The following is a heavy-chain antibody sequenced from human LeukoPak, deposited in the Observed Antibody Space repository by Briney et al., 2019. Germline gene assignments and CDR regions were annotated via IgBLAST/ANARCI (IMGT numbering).Heavy chain of an antibody. J-gene: IGHJ4*02. Sequence: GGSLRLSCAASGFTFSDYYMSWIRQAPGKGLEWVSYISSGGSTIYYADSVKGRFTISRDNAKNSLYLQMNSLRAEDTAVYYCARDRATVANDYWGQGTLVTVSS. CDR1: GFTFSDYY. CDR3: ARDRATVANDY. CDR2: ISSGGSTI. V-gene: IGHV3-11*01. D-gene: IGHD4-17*01.